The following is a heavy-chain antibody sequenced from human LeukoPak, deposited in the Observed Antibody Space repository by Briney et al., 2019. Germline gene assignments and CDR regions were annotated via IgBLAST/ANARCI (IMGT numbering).Heavy chain of an antibody. V-gene: IGHV1-69*13. D-gene: IGHD3-10*01. CDR3: ARATVRGVPGAFDI. CDR1: GGTFSSYA. CDR2: IIPIFGTA. J-gene: IGHJ3*02. Sequence: ASVKVSCKASGGTFSSYAISWVRQAPGQGLEWMGGIIPIFGTANYAQKFQGRVTITADESTSTAYMELSSLRSEDTAVYYCARATVRGVPGAFDIWGQGTMVTVSS.